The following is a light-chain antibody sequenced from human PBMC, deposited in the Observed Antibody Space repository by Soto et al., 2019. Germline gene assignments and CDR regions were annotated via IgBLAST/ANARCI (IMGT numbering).Light chain of an antibody. CDR2: EGS. V-gene: IGLV2-23*01. CDR1: SSDVGSYNL. CDR3: CSYAGSSTYV. Sequence: QSVLTQPACVSGCPGQSITISCTGTSSDVGSYNLVSWYQQHPGKAPKLMIYEGSKRPSGVSNRFSGSKSGNTASLTISGLQAEDEADYYCCSYAGSSTYVFGTGTKVTVL. J-gene: IGLJ1*01.